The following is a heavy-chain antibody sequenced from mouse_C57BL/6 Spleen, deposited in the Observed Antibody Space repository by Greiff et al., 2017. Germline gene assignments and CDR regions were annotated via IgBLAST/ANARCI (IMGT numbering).Heavy chain of an antibody. CDR2: IYPGDGAT. V-gene: IGHV1-82*01. CDR3: ARDTMGPCAY. J-gene: IGHJ3*01. D-gene: IGHD2-12*01. Sequence: QVQLQQSGPELVKPGASVKISCKASGYAFSSSWMNWVKQRPGKGLEWIGRIYPGDGATYYHGNFKGKATLTADKSSSTAYMQLSSLTSEDSAVYFCARDTMGPCAYWGQGTLVTVSA. CDR1: GYAFSSSW.